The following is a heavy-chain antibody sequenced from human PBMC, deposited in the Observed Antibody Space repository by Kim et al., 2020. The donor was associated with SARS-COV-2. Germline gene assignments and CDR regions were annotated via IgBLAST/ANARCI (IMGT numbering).Heavy chain of an antibody. J-gene: IGHJ2*01. CDR3: ARHIVVVTATPPSWYFDL. D-gene: IGHD2-21*02. V-gene: IGHV4-39*01. CDR2: IYYSGST. Sequence: SETLSLTCTVSGGSISSSSYYWGWIRQPPGKGLEWIGSIYYSGSTYYNPSLKSRVTISVDTSKNQFSLKLSSVTAADTAVYYCARHIVVVTATPPSWYFDLWGRGTLVTVSS. CDR1: GGSISSSSYY.